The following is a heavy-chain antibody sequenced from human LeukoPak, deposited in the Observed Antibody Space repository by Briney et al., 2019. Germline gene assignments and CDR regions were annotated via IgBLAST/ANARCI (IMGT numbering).Heavy chain of an antibody. J-gene: IGHJ6*02. CDR1: GGTFSSYA. CDR3: ARGGNCSSTSCQTYYYYGMDV. V-gene: IGHV1-69*04. Sequence: GASVRVSCKASGGTFSSYAISWVRQAPGQGLEWMGRIIPIFGIANYAQKFQGRVTNTADKSTSTAYMELSSLRSEDTAVYYCARGGNCSSTSCQTYYYYGMDVWGQGTTVTVSS. CDR2: IIPIFGIA. D-gene: IGHD2-2*01.